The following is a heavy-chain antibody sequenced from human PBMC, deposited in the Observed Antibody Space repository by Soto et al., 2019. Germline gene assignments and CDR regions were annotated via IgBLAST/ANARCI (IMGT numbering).Heavy chain of an antibody. CDR3: ARDKYSDGSGYPDAFEI. V-gene: IGHV4-59*01. CDR1: CGSISRYY. Sequence: SETLSLTCTVSCGSISRYYWSWIRQPPGKGLEWIGFIYYSGSTNYNPSLKSRVSLSVDTSKNQFSLKLSSVTAADTAVYYCARDKYSDGSGYPDAFEIWGQGTMVTVSS. J-gene: IGHJ3*02. CDR2: IYYSGST. D-gene: IGHD3-22*01.